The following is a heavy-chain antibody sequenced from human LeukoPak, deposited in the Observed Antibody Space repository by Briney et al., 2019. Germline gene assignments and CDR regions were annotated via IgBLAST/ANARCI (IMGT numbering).Heavy chain of an antibody. CDR1: GFTFSSYS. CDR3: ALGKNFGYHYFDF. V-gene: IGHV3-21*01. J-gene: IGHJ4*02. D-gene: IGHD2-2*03. CDR2: ISSSSSYI. Sequence: PGGYLRLSCAASGFTFSSYSMNWVRQAPGKGLEWVSSISSSSSYIYYADSVKGRFTISRDYSKNTLFLQMSSLRPEDTAVYYCALGKNFGYHYFDFWGQGALVTVSS.